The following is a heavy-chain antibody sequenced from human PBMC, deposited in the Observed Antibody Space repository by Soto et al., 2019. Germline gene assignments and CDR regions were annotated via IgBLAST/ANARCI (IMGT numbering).Heavy chain of an antibody. J-gene: IGHJ6*02. D-gene: IGHD3-10*01. V-gene: IGHV3-74*01. CDR1: RFTFSSYW. CDR2: MNEDGGTT. CDR3: ASDLSGRADV. Sequence: QPGGSLRLSCAASRFTFSSYWMHWVRQAPGKGLVWVSRMNEDGGTTDYADSVKGRFTISRDNAKNTLYLQMNSLRVEDTAVYYCASDLSGRADVWGQGTTVTVSS.